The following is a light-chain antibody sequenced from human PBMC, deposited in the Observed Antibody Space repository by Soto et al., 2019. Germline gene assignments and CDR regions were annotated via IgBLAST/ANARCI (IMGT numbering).Light chain of an antibody. CDR2: KAS. J-gene: IGKJ1*01. Sequence: DIQMTQSPSALSASVGDRVVINCRASQYINRGLAWYQQKSGEAPQLLLFKASTAHGGVPPRFSGSGAGTDFRLTISSLQPDEVRTYNCQHYDRFLRTFGQGTKVEIK. CDR1: QYINRG. CDR3: QHYDRFLRT. V-gene: IGKV1-5*03.